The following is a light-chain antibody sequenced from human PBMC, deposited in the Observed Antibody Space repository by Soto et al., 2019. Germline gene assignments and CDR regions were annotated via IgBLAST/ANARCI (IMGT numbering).Light chain of an antibody. CDR2: TGS. Sequence: DIQITQSPSSVSASVGDRVTITFLAXQAIYSWLSWYHQKPGEAPKLLIFTGSLLHSGVTPRFSGSGSGTDLTLTISSLQSEDFATYYCQQTLSFPPTLGQGTKVDIK. CDR3: QQTLSFPPT. J-gene: IGKJ1*01. CDR1: QAIYSW. V-gene: IGKV1-12*01.